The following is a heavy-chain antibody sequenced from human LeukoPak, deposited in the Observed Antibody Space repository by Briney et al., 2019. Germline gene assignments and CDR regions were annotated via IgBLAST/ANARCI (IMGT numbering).Heavy chain of an antibody. V-gene: IGHV1-69*13. J-gene: IGHJ4*02. D-gene: IGHD3-22*01. CDR2: IIPIFGTA. Sequence: ASVKVSCKASGGTFSSYAISWVRQAPGQGLEWMGGIIPIFGTANYAQKFQGRVTITADESTSTAYMELSSLGSEDTAVYYCACYYDSSAYFDYWGQGTLVTVSS. CDR1: GGTFSSYA. CDR3: ACYYDSSAYFDY.